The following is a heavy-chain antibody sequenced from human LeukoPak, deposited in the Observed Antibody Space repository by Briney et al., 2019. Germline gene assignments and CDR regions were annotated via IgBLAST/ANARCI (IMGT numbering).Heavy chain of an antibody. J-gene: IGHJ4*02. CDR3: ARDEYYGSGSYQYYFDY. D-gene: IGHD3-10*01. CDR2: IWYDGSNK. CDR1: GFTFSSYG. Sequence: GGSLRLSCAASGFTFSSYGMHWVRQAPGKGLEGVADIWYDGSNKYYADSVKGRFTISRDNSKNTMSLKMNSLRAEATAVYSCARDEYYGSGSYQYYFDYWGQGTLVTVSS. V-gene: IGHV3-33*01.